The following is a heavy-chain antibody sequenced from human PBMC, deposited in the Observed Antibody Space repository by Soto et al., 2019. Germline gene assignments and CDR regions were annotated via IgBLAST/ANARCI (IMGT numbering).Heavy chain of an antibody. D-gene: IGHD4-17*01. J-gene: IGHJ3*02. CDR3: ARDLPTVPFDI. Sequence: PGGSLRLSCAASGFTFSSYSMNWVRQAPGKGLEWVSSISSSSSYIYYADSVEGRFTISRDNAKNSLYLQMNSLRAEDTAVYYCARDLPTVPFDIWGQGTMVTVSS. V-gene: IGHV3-21*01. CDR1: GFTFSSYS. CDR2: ISSSSSYI.